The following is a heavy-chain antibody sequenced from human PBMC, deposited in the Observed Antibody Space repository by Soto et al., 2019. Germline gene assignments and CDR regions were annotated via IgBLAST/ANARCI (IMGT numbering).Heavy chain of an antibody. D-gene: IGHD2-2*03. CDR3: ARHAGGYCGATYCQDYDY. CDR2: ISYSGST. CDR1: GGSFSPYS. Sequence: PSETLSLTCTVSGGSFSPYSWSWIRQPPGKGLEWVGYISYSGSTNYNPSLETRVTISVDTSKNQYYLKLTSVTAADTAVYYCARHAGGYCGATYCQDYDYWGQGILVTVSS. J-gene: IGHJ4*02. V-gene: IGHV4-59*08.